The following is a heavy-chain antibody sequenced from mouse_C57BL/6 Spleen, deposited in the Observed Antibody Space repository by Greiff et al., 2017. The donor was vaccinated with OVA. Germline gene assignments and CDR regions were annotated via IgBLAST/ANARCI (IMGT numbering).Heavy chain of an antibody. CDR3: ARGRESYYFDY. CDR2: IYPGDGDT. J-gene: IGHJ2*01. V-gene: IGHV1-82*01. Sequence: VQLKESGPELVKPGASVKISCKASGYAFSSSWMNWVKQRPGKGLEWIGRIYPGDGDTNYNGKFKGKATLTADKSSSTAYMQLSSLTSEDSAVYFCARGRESYYFDYWGQGTTLTVSS. CDR1: GYAFSSSW.